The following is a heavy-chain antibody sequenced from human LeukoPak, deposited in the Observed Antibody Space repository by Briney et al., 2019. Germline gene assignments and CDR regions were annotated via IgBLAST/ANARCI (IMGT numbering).Heavy chain of an antibody. CDR2: ISSSGSTI. V-gene: IGHV3-11*04. D-gene: IGHD3-10*01. J-gene: IGHJ6*03. CDR1: GFTFSDYY. Sequence: GGSLRLSCAASGFTFSDYYMSWIRQAPGKGLEWVSYISSSGSTIYYADSVKGRFTISRDNAKNSLYLQMNSLRAEDTAVYYCARLSAYYYGSFFYYYMDVWGKGTTVTVSS. CDR3: ARLSAYYYGSFFYYYMDV.